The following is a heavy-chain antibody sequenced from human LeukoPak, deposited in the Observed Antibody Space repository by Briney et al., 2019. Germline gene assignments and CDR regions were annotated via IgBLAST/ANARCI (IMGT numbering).Heavy chain of an antibody. CDR1: GFTFSSYG. V-gene: IGHV3-23*01. J-gene: IGHJ4*02. D-gene: IGHD3-22*01. CDR2: ISGSGGST. CDR3: AKDPRTYYYDSSGYFDY. Sequence: GGSLRLSCAASGFTFSSYGMSWVRQAPGKGLEWVSAISGSGGSTYYADAVKGRFTISRDNSKNTLYLQMNSLRAEDTAVYYCAKDPRTYYYDSSGYFDYWGQGTLVTVSS.